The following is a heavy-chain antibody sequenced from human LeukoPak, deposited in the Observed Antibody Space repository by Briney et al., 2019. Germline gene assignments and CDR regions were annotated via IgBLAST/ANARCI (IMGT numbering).Heavy chain of an antibody. V-gene: IGHV4-34*01. CDR1: GGSFSGYY. D-gene: IGHD6-19*01. CDR2: INHSGST. J-gene: IGHJ6*03. CDR3: ARSVRKTSSSGWPKPFYFFYYMDV. Sequence: PSETLSLTCAVYGGSFSGYYWSWIRQPPGKGLEWIGEINHSGSTNYNPSLKSRVTISVDTSKNQFSLKLSSVTAADTAVYYCARSVRKTSSSGWPKPFYFFYYMDVWGKGTTVTISS.